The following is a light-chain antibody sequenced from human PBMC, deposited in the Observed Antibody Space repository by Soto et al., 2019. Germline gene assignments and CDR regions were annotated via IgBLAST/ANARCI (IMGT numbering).Light chain of an antibody. J-gene: IGLJ1*01. CDR3: CSYAGSTNFYV. CDR2: EVS. V-gene: IGLV2-23*02. Sequence: QSALTQPASVSGSPGQSITISCTGTSSDVGNYNLFSWYQQHPGKAPKLMIYEVSERPSGVSNRFSGSKSGNTASLTISGLQAEDEADYYCCSYAGSTNFYVFGTGTKVTVL. CDR1: SSDVGNYNL.